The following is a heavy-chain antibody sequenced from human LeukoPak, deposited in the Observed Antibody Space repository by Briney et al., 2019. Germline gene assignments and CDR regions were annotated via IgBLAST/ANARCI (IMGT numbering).Heavy chain of an antibody. CDR3: ARASYYYDSSGYRRYNWFDP. CDR2: IIPIFGTA. D-gene: IGHD3-22*01. J-gene: IGHJ5*02. Sequence: SVKVCCKASGGTFSSYAISWVRQAPGQGLEWMGRIIPIFGTANYAQKFQGRVTITTDESTSTAYMELSSLRSEDTAVYYCARASYYYDSSGYRRYNWFDPWGQGTLVTVSS. CDR1: GGTFSSYA. V-gene: IGHV1-69*05.